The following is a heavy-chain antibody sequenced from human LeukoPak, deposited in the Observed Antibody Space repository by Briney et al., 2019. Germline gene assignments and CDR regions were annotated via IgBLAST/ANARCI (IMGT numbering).Heavy chain of an antibody. D-gene: IGHD2-15*01. J-gene: IGHJ4*02. CDR3: ARELEVVVVAATLGY. V-gene: IGHV1-46*01. Sequence: ASVKVSCKASGYTFTSYYMHWVRQAPGQGLEWMGIINPSGGSTSYAQKFQGRVTMTRDMSTSTVYMELSSLRSEDTAVYYCARELEVVVVAATLGYWGQGILVTVSS. CDR1: GYTFTSYY. CDR2: INPSGGST.